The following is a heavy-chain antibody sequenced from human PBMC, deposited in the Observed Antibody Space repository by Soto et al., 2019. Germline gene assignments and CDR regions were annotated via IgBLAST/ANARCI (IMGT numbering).Heavy chain of an antibody. V-gene: IGHV3-23*01. CDR2: ISGSGGST. D-gene: IGHD3-22*01. CDR3: AKDTSRHYSDSSDYFDY. J-gene: IGHJ4*02. CDR1: GFTFSSDA. Sequence: PGGPLSLSCAASGFTFSSDAMSWVRQAPGKGLEWVSAISGSGGSTYYADSVKGRFTISRDNSKNTLYLQMNSLRAEDTAVYYCAKDTSRHYSDSSDYFDYWGQGTLVTVSS.